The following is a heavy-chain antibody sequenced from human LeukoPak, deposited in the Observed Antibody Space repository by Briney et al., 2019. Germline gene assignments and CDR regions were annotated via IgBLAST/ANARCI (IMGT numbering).Heavy chain of an antibody. V-gene: IGHV3-23*01. J-gene: IGHJ4*02. CDR2: ISGSGGST. Sequence: PGGSLRLSCAASGFTFSDCYMSWIRQAPGKGLEWVSAISGSGGSTYYADSVKGRFTISRDNSKNTLYLQMNSLRAEDTPVYYCAKHQRYVRGYFDYWGQGTLVTVSS. CDR3: AKHQRYVRGYFDY. CDR1: GFTFSDCY. D-gene: IGHD3-10*02.